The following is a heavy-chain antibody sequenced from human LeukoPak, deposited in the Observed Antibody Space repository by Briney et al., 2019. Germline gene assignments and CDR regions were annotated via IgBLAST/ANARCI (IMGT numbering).Heavy chain of an antibody. Sequence: SETLSLTCAVYGGSFSGYYWSWIRQPPGKGLEWIGEINHSGSTNYNPSLKSRVTISVDTSKNQFSLKLSSVTAADTAVYYCARRRSFIAARVWGAFDIWGQGTMVTVSS. D-gene: IGHD6-6*01. CDR1: GGSFSGYY. J-gene: IGHJ3*02. CDR2: INHSGST. CDR3: ARRRSFIAARVWGAFDI. V-gene: IGHV4-34*01.